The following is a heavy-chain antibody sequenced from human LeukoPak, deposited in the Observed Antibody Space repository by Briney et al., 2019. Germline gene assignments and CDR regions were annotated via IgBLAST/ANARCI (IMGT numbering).Heavy chain of an antibody. Sequence: PGGSLRLSCAASGFTFSSYNMNWVRQAPGKGLEWVSSISSSSSYIYYADSVRGRFTISRDNSKNRLYLQMNSLRAEDTAVYYCAKEFSGYLASFEYWGQGTLVTVSS. CDR1: GFTFSSYN. V-gene: IGHV3-21*01. CDR2: ISSSSSYI. CDR3: AKEFSGYLASFEY. J-gene: IGHJ4*02. D-gene: IGHD3-22*01.